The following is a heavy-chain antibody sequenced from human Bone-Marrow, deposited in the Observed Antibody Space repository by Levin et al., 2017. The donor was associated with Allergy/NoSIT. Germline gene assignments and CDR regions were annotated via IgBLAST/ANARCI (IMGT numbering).Heavy chain of an antibody. CDR3: AKVPGMAVAGTGVGFDY. CDR1: GFTFSSYA. J-gene: IGHJ4*02. V-gene: IGHV3-23*01. Sequence: GESLKISCAASGFTFSSYAMSWVRQAPGKGLEWVSAISGSGGSTYYADSVKGRFTISRDNSKNTLYLQMNSLRAEDTAVYYCAKVPGMAVAGTGVGFDYWGQGTLVTVSS. CDR2: ISGSGGST. D-gene: IGHD6-19*01.